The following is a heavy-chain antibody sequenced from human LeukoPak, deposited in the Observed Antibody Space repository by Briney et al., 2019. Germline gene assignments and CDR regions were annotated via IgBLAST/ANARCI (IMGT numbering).Heavy chain of an antibody. CDR3: ARGADILTGYYPYYYYGMDV. CDR1: GYTFTGYY. D-gene: IGHD3-9*01. V-gene: IGHV1-2*02. CDR2: INPNSGGT. Sequence: ASVEVSCKASGYTFTGYYIHWVRQAPGQGLEWMGWINPNSGGTNYAQKFQGRVTMTRDTSISTAYMELSRLRSDDTAVYYCARGADILTGYYPYYYYGMDVWGQGTTVTVSS. J-gene: IGHJ6*02.